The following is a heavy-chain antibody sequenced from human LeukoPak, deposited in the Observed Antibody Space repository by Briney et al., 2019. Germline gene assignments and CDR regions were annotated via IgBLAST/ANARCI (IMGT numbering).Heavy chain of an antibody. V-gene: IGHV3-66*01. Sequence: GGSLRLSCAASGFTVSGNYMSWVRQAPGKGLEWISSLYSGGNTYYADSVKDRFTISRDSSNNTLYLQMNSLRAEDTAVYYCARENYGPDAFDIWGQGTTVTVSS. J-gene: IGHJ3*02. CDR2: LYSGGNT. D-gene: IGHD3-10*01. CDR3: ARENYGPDAFDI. CDR1: GFTVSGNY.